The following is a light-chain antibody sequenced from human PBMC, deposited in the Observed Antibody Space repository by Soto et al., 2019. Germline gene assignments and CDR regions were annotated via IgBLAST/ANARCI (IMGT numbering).Light chain of an antibody. CDR1: QSVSDNY. CDR2: GAS. Sequence: EIVLTQSPGTLALSPGARATLSCRASQSVSDNYLARYQQKPGQAPRLLIYGASSRAAGISDRFSGSGSGTDFTLTISRLEPEDFAVYYCQQYVSSRTFGQGTKVELK. CDR3: QQYVSSRT. J-gene: IGKJ1*01. V-gene: IGKV3-20*01.